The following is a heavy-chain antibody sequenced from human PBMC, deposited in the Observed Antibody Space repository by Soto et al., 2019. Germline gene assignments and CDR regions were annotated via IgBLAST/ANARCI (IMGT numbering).Heavy chain of an antibody. CDR3: ARDSDEYGDPTT. CDR1: GDSVSSNSAA. CDR2: TYYRSKWYN. D-gene: IGHD4-17*01. J-gene: IGHJ4*02. Sequence: PSQTLSLTCAISGDSVSSNSAAWNWIRQSPSRGLEWLGRTYYRSKWYNDYAVSVKSRITINPDTSKNQFSLKLSSVTAADTAVYYCARDSDEYGDPTTWGQGTLVTVSS. V-gene: IGHV6-1*01.